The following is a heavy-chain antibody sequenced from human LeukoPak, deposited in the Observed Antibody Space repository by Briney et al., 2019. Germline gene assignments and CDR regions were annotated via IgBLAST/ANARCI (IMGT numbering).Heavy chain of an antibody. CDR3: TKDTPPWGDYFCHY. D-gene: IGHD2/OR15-2a*01. V-gene: IGHV3-33*06. CDR2: IWNDGSNT. CDR1: GFSFSNYG. Sequence: GGSLRLSCAASGFSFSNYGMHWVRQAPGKGLEWVALIWNDGSNTYYADSVKGRFTISRDNSKNTLYLQMNSLRAEDTAVYYCTKDTPPWGDYFCHYWGQGTLVSVSS. J-gene: IGHJ4*02.